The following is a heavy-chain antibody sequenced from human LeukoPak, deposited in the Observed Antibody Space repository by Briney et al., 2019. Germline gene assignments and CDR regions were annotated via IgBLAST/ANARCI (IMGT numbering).Heavy chain of an antibody. D-gene: IGHD1-7*01. CDR1: GDSFSSYF. Sequence: SETLSLTCTVSGDSFSSYFWSWIRQPAGKGLEWIGRMYTSGITNSNPSLKSRVAMSVDTSKNQFSLNLTSVTAADTAVYYCAREITGTRGVDYWGQGILVTVSS. V-gene: IGHV4-4*07. CDR3: AREITGTRGVDY. J-gene: IGHJ4*02. CDR2: MYTSGIT.